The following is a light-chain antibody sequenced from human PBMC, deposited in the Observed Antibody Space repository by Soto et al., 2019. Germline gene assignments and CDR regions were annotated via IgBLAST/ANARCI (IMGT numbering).Light chain of an antibody. CDR3: NAYATGNTRV. CDR2: EVS. CDR1: SSDIGDYDY. V-gene: IGLV2-14*01. Sequence: QSALTQPPSVSGSPGQTITISCTGSSSDIGDYDYVSWYQQHPGKAPKVLISEVSNRPSGVSNRFSGSKSGNTASLTISGLQDEDEAGYYCNAYATGNTRVFGTGTKVTAL. J-gene: IGLJ1*01.